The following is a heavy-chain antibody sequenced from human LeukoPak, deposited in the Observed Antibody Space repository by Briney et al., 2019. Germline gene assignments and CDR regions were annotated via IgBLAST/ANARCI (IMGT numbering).Heavy chain of an antibody. CDR2: ISSSGGST. CDR1: GFTFSSYA. V-gene: IGHV3-23*01. J-gene: IGHJ4*02. Sequence: PGGSLRLSCAASGFTFSSYAMSWVRQAPGKGLEWVSAISSSGGSTYYAYSVKGRFTISRDNAKNTLYLQMNSLRAEDMAVYYCARESGSSRFFDYWGQGTLVTVSS. CDR3: ARESGSSRFFDY. D-gene: IGHD6-6*01.